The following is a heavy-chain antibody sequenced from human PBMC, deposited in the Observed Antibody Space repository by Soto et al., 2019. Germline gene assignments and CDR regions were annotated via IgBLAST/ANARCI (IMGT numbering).Heavy chain of an antibody. Sequence: SETLSLTCSVSGGSISGSYWSWIRQSPGKGLEWLGYVYYTGSTNYSPSLRSRVSISVDTSKNEFSLRLSSVTAADTAVYFCVRSVAVPGAHIDYWGQGTQVTVSS. CDR1: GGSISGSY. V-gene: IGHV4-59*01. CDR2: VYYTGST. CDR3: VRSVAVPGAHIDY. J-gene: IGHJ4*02. D-gene: IGHD6-19*01.